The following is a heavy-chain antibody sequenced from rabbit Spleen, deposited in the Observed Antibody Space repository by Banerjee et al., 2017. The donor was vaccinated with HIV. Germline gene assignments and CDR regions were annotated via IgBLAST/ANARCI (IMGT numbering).Heavy chain of an antibody. Sequence: QEQLVESGGGLVQPEGSLTLTCKASGVSFSDKDVMCWVRQATGKGLEWITCINIATGISVYASWVSGRFIMSRPSSTTVTLQMTSLTASDSATYFCARDLVSAICWTFALWGQGTLVPVS. CDR2: INIATGIS. J-gene: IGHJ4*01. V-gene: IGHV1S45*01. CDR1: GVSFSDKDV. D-gene: IGHD3-1*01. CDR3: ARDLVSAICWTFAL.